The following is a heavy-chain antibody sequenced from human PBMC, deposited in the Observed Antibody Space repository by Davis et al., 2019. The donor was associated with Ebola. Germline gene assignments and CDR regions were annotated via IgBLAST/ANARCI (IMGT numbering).Heavy chain of an antibody. V-gene: IGHV2-5*02. Sequence: SGPTLVKPTETLTLTCTLSGFSIATTGVGVGWIRQSPGKAPAWLVFIYWDDDKRYIPSLRSRLTITKDTSKNQVVLTMINMDPVDTATYFCARRQGLSSGSGWNSGVFDFWGQGILVTVSS. CDR2: IYWDDDK. CDR1: GFSIATTGVG. J-gene: IGHJ4*02. D-gene: IGHD1-7*01. CDR3: ARRQGLSSGSGWNSGVFDF.